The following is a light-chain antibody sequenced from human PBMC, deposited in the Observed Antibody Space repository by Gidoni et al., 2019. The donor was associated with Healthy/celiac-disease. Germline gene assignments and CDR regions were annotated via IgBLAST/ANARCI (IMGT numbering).Light chain of an antibody. CDR2: GKN. CDR1: SLRSYY. V-gene: IGLV3-19*01. Sequence: SSELTQHPAVSVALGQTVRITCQGDSLRSYYASWYQQKPGQAPVLVIYGKNNRPSGIPDRFSGSSSGNTASLTITVAQAEEEADYYGNSRDSSGNQVFGGGTKLTVL. CDR3: NSRDSSGNQV. J-gene: IGLJ2*01.